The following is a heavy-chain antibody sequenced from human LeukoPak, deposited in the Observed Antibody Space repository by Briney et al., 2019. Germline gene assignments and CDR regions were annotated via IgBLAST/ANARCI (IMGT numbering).Heavy chain of an antibody. J-gene: IGHJ4*02. CDR2: ISSSGSTI. V-gene: IGHV3-11*01. D-gene: IGHD1-26*01. CDR3: AGRAMWELPPSY. Sequence: QSGGSLRLSCAASGFTFSDFYMRWIRQAPGEGLEWVSYISSSGSTIYYADSVKGRFTISRDNAKNSVYLQMNSLRAEDTAVYYCAGRAMWELPPSYWGQGTLVTVSS. CDR1: GFTFSDFY.